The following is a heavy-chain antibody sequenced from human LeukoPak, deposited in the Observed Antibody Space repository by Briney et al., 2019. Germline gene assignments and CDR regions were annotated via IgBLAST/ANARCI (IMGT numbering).Heavy chain of an antibody. J-gene: IGHJ1*01. CDR1: GADISSHY. V-gene: IGHV4-59*11. D-gene: IGHD3-9*01. Sequence: SQTLSLTCSVSGADISSHYWCWIRQSPGKGLEWVASVTYSGITNYNPSLKSRVSKSVDTSKNQFSLKLSSVTVADTAVYFCAGGYYFGSWGQGILVAVSS. CDR2: VTYSGIT. CDR3: AGGYYFGS.